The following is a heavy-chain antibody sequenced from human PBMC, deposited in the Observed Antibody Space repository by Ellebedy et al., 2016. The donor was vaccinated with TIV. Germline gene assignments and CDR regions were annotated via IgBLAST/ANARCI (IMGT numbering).Heavy chain of an antibody. CDR3: ARERSSGYDSYYYYGMDV. CDR2: IYDSGST. D-gene: IGHD5-12*01. J-gene: IGHJ6*02. CDR1: GVSISSHY. Sequence: MPSETLSLTCTVSGVSISSHYWSWIRQPPGKGLEWIGYIYDSGSTNYKSSLKSRVTISVDTSKNQFSLKLRSVTAADTAVYYCARERSSGYDSYYYYGMDVWGQGTTVTVSS. V-gene: IGHV4-59*11.